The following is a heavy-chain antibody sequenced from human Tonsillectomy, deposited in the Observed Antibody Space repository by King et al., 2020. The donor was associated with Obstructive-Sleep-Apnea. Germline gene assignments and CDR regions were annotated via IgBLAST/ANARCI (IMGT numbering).Heavy chain of an antibody. J-gene: IGHJ4*02. CDR3: VKDDPVLDY. CDR2: LRKDDTDQ. V-gene: IGHV3-30*02. CDR1: GFSFSEYG. Sequence: ESGGGVVHPGGSLRLSCVASGFSFSEYGMHWVRQAPGKGLEWVAFLRKDDTDQLYGDSWKGRFTISKDIPEHTLYLEMNSLRADDSAVYYCVKDDPVLDYWGQGALVTVSS.